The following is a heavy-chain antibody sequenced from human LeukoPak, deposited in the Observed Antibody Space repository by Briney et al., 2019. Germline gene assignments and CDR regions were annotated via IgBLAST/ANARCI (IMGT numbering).Heavy chain of an antibody. CDR3: AKATPRDAFDI. CDR2: ISYDGSNK. V-gene: IGHV3-30*18. CDR1: GFTFSSYG. J-gene: IGHJ3*02. Sequence: GGSLRLSRAASGFTFSSYGMHWVRQAPGKGLEWVAVISYDGSNKYYADSVKGRFTISRDNSKNTLYLQMNSLRAEDTAVYYCAKATPRDAFDIWGQGTMVTVSS.